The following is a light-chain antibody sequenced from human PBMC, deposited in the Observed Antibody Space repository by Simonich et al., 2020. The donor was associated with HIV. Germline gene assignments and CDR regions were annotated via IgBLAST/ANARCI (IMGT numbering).Light chain of an antibody. CDR3: QQYYETPYT. CDR2: WAS. V-gene: IGKV4-1*01. Sequence: DIVMTQSPDSLAVSLGERATINCKSSQSVLYSSNNKNYLAWYQQKPGLPPKLLIYWASTRESGVPDRFSGSESGTDFTLTISSLQAEDVAVYYCQQYYETPYTFGQGTKLEIK. CDR1: QSVLYSSNNKNY. J-gene: IGKJ2*01.